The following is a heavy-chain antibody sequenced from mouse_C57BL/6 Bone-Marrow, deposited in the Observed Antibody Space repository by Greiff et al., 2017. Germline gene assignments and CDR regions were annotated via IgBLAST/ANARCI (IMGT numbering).Heavy chain of an antibody. CDR3: TVVATYYFDY. D-gene: IGHD1-1*01. CDR1: GFNIKDDY. V-gene: IGHV14-4*01. CDR2: IDPENGDT. Sequence: VQLQQSGAELVRPGASVKLSCTASGFNIKDDYMHWVKQRPEQGLEWIGWIDPENGDTEYASKFQGKATITADTSSNTAYLQLSSLTSEDTAVYYCTVVATYYFDYWGQGTTLTVSS. J-gene: IGHJ2*01.